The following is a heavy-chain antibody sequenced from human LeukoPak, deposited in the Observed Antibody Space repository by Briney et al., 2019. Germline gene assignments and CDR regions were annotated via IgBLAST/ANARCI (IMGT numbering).Heavy chain of an antibody. D-gene: IGHD3-22*01. V-gene: IGHV3-7*01. J-gene: IGHJ3*02. CDR3: AIDLGHTYYYDSSGNESVDAFDI. CDR2: IKQDGSEK. Sequence: PGGSLRLSCAASGFTFSSYWMSWVRQAPGKGLEWVANIKQDGSEKYYVDSVKGRFTISRDNAKNSLYLQMNSLRAEDTAVYYCAIDLGHTYYYDSSGNESVDAFDIWGQGTMVTVSS. CDR1: GFTFSSYW.